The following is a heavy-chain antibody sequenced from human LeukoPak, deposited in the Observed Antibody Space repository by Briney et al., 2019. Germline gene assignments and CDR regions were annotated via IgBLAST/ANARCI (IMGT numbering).Heavy chain of an antibody. Sequence: PSETLSLTCSVSDDSITIYYWTWIRQPPGKGLEWIGYIDHTGTTNYNPSLNSRVTISRDTSKNHFSLQLSSVTAADTAVYFCARTTEGGYTYDYFYYYYMDVWGKGTTVTISS. J-gene: IGHJ6*03. CDR3: ARTTEGGYTYDYFYYYYMDV. D-gene: IGHD5-18*01. V-gene: IGHV4-59*01. CDR1: DDSITIYY. CDR2: IDHTGTT.